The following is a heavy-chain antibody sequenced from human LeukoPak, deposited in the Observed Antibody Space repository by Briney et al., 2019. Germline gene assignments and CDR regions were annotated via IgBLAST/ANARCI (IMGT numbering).Heavy chain of an antibody. D-gene: IGHD1-26*01. Sequence: PSETLSLTCAVYGGSFSGYYWSWIRQPPGKGLEWIGEINHSGSTNYNPSLKSRVTISVDTSKNQFSLKLSSVTAADTAVYYCARGPWGVVVGATRRAFDIWGQGTMVTVSS. V-gene: IGHV4-34*01. CDR3: ARGPWGVVVGATRRAFDI. CDR2: INHSGST. J-gene: IGHJ3*02. CDR1: GGSFSGYY.